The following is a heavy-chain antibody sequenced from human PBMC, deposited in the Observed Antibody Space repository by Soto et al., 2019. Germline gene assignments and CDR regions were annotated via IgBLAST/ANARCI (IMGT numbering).Heavy chain of an antibody. Sequence: PVGSLRLSCASSVFSFSSYDMTWVRHSPGQGLEWVSSLSVTGGGPYYADSVRGRFTMSRDNSKNTLALEMSGLRADDSAVYYCAKGGETTTSEKFCFENLGQGTLV. V-gene: IGHV3-23*01. CDR2: LSVTGGGP. CDR1: VFSFSSYD. J-gene: IGHJ4*01. D-gene: IGHD1-26*01. CDR3: AKGGETTTSEKFCFEN.